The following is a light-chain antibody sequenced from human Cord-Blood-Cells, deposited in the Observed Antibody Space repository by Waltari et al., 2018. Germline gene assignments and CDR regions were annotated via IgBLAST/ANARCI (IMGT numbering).Light chain of an antibody. Sequence: QSALTQPASVSGSPGQSITISCTGTSSDVGGYNYVSWYQQHPGNAPKLMIYDVSKRPSGVSNRFSGSKSGNTASLTISGLQAEDEADYYCSSYTSSRVFGGGTKLTVL. V-gene: IGLV2-14*01. CDR3: SSYTSSRV. CDR2: DVS. J-gene: IGLJ2*01. CDR1: SSDVGGYNY.